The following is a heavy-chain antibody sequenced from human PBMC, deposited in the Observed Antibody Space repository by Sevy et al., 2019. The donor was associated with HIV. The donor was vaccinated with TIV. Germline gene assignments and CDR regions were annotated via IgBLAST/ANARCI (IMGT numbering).Heavy chain of an antibody. CDR2: ISGSGGST. Sequence: GGSLRLSCAASGFTFSSYAMRWVRQAPGMGLEWVSAISGSGGSTYYADSVKGRFTISRDNSKNTLYLQMNSLRAEDTAVYYCAKVTPHIVATIIEDAFDIWGQRTMVTVSS. V-gene: IGHV3-23*01. J-gene: IGHJ3*02. D-gene: IGHD5-12*01. CDR3: AKVTPHIVATIIEDAFDI. CDR1: GFTFSSYA.